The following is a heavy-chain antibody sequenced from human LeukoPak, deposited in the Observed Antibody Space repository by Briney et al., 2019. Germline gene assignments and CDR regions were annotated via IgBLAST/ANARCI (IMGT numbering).Heavy chain of an antibody. D-gene: IGHD5-24*01. V-gene: IGHV1-18*01. CDR3: AREPRVEMATTYYFDY. J-gene: IGHJ4*02. CDR1: GYTFTSYG. Sequence: ASVKVSCKASGYTFTSYGISWVRQAPGQGLEWMGWISAYNGNTNYAQKLQGRVTMTTDTSTSTAYLELRSLRSDDTAVYYCAREPRVEMATTYYFDYWGQGTLVTVSS. CDR2: ISAYNGNT.